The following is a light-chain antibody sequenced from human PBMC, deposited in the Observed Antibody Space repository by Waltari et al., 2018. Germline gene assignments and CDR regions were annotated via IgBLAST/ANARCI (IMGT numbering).Light chain of an antibody. CDR3: QQYNSYPGT. CDR1: QSISTW. V-gene: IGKV1-5*03. J-gene: IGKJ1*01. CDR2: KAS. Sequence: DLQMTLFPSTLSASAGDRVTITCRASQSISTWLAWYQQKPGKAPNLVIYKASSLEGGVPSRFSGSGSGTEFTLTISSLQPDDFANYYCQQYNSYPGTFGQGTKVEIK.